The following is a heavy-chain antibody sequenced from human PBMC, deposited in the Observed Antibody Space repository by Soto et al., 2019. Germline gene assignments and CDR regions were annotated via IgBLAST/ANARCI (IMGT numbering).Heavy chain of an antibody. CDR2: ISYDGSNK. Sequence: QTGGSLRLSCTASGFTFSSFGMHWVRQAPGKGLEWVAVISYDGSNKYYADSVKGRFTISRDNSKNTLYVQMNSLRAEDTAVYYCAKERITGTTTYYYGMDVWGQGTTVTVSS. J-gene: IGHJ6*02. V-gene: IGHV3-30*18. CDR3: AKERITGTTTYYYGMDV. CDR1: GFTFSSFG. D-gene: IGHD1-7*01.